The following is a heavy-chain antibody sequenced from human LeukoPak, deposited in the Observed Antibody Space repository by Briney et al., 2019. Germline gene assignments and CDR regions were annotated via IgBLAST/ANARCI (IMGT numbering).Heavy chain of an antibody. D-gene: IGHD4-23*01. CDR2: IIPIFGTA. J-gene: IGHJ5*02. V-gene: IGHV1-69*05. Sequence: SVKVSCKASGGTSSSYAISWVRQAPGQGLEWMGGIIPIFGTANYAQKFQGRVTITTDESTSTAYMELSSLRSEDTAVYYCARVGGNGPRYWFDPWGQGTLVTVSS. CDR3: ARVGGNGPRYWFDP. CDR1: GGTSSSYA.